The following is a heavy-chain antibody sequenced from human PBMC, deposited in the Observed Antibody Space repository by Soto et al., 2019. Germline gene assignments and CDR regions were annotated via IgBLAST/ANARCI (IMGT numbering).Heavy chain of an antibody. J-gene: IGHJ5*02. V-gene: IGHV1-18*01. D-gene: IGHD3-3*01. CDR3: ARDRRVTIFGVVRNWFDP. Sequence: ASVKVSCKASGYTFTSYGISWVRQAPGQGLEWMVWISAYNGNTNYAQKLQGRVTMTTDTSTSTAYMELRSLRSDDTAVYYCARDRRVTIFGVVRNWFDPWGQGTLVTVSS. CDR2: ISAYNGNT. CDR1: GYTFTSYG.